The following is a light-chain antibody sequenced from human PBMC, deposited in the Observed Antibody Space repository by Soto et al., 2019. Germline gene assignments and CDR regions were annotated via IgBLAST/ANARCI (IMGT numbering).Light chain of an antibody. CDR1: QSVSSY. J-gene: IGKJ2*02. CDR2: DAS. Sequence: EIVLTQSPATLFLSPGERATLSCRASQSVSSYLAWYQQKPGQAPRLLIYDASNRATGIPARFSGSGSGTDFTLTSSSLEPEDFAVYYCQQRRGTFGQGTKLEIK. CDR3: QQRRGT. V-gene: IGKV3-11*01.